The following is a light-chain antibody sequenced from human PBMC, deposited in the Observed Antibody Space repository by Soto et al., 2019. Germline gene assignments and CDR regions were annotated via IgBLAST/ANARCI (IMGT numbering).Light chain of an antibody. V-gene: IGLV2-14*01. Sequence: QSALTQPASVSGSPRQSITISCTGTSSDVGGYNYVSWYQQHPGKAPKLMIYEVSNRPSGVSNRFSGSKSGNTASLTISGLQAEDEADYYCSSYTSSSTLVFGGGTKVTVL. CDR2: EVS. CDR1: SSDVGGYNY. CDR3: SSYTSSSTLV. J-gene: IGLJ2*01.